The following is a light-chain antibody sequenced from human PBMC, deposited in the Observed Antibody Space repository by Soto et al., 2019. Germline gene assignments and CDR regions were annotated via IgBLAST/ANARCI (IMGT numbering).Light chain of an antibody. Sequence: EIVLTQSPGXLSLSPGERATLSCRASQSVSSSYLAWYQQKPGQAPRLLIYGASSRATGIPDRFSGSGSGTDFTLTISRLEPEDFAVYYCQQYGSSWTFGQGTKVEIK. J-gene: IGKJ1*01. CDR1: QSVSSSY. CDR2: GAS. V-gene: IGKV3-20*01. CDR3: QQYGSSWT.